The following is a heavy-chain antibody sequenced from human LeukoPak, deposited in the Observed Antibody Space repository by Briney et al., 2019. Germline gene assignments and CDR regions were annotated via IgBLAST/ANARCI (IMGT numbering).Heavy chain of an antibody. D-gene: IGHD3-22*01. J-gene: IGHJ4*02. CDR2: FYYSGGT. CDR3: ARDGWYYYDSSGYYEIDY. CDR1: GVSVSNHY. Sequence: SSETLSLTCSVSGVSVSNHYWSWIRQPPGKGLEWIGWFYYSGGTYYNPSLKSRVTISVDTSKNQFSLKLNSVTAADTAVYYCARDGWYYYDSSGYYEIDYWGQGTLVTVSS. V-gene: IGHV4-59*02.